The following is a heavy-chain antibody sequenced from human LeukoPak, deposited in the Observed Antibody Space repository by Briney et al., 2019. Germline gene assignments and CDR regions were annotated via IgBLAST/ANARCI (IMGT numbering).Heavy chain of an antibody. CDR3: ASDSSGWYRFDY. V-gene: IGHV3-48*01. CDR2: ISGSSSTI. Sequence: GGSLRLSCAASGFTFSSSAMNWVRQAPGKGLEWVSYISGSSSTIYYADSVKGRFTVSRDNAKNSLYLQMNSLRAEDTAVYYCASDSSGWYRFDYWGQGTLVTVSS. D-gene: IGHD6-19*01. J-gene: IGHJ4*02. CDR1: GFTFSSSA.